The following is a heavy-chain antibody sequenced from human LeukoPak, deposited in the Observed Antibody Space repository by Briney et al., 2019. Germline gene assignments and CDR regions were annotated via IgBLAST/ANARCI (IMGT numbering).Heavy chain of an antibody. CDR3: ARVYSFPDSYWNYSPFDY. D-gene: IGHD1-7*01. J-gene: IGHJ4*02. CDR1: GYTFTSYD. CDR2: INPNSGNT. V-gene: IGHV1-8*01. Sequence: ASVKVSCKASGYTFTSYDINWVRQATGQGLEWMGWINPNSGNTGYAQKFQGRVTMTRTTSISTAYMELSSLRSEDTAVYYCARVYSFPDSYWNYSPFDYWGQGTLVTVSS.